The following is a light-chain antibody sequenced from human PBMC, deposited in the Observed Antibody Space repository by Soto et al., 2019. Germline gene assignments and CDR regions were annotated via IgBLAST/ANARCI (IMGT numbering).Light chain of an antibody. CDR2: YVS. CDR1: QSVSTN. V-gene: IGKV3-15*01. Sequence: EIVMTQSPATLSVSPGERATLSCRASQSVSTNLAWYQHKPGQAPKLLIYYVSTRATGIPATFSGSGSGTEFTLTISSLQSEDSALYYCQQYHDWPRTFGGGTKVEIK. CDR3: QQYHDWPRT. J-gene: IGKJ4*01.